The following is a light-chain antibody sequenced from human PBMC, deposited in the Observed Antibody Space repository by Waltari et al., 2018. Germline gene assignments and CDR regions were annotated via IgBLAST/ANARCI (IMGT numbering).Light chain of an antibody. CDR2: GAS. CDR3: QQYGSSPPT. CDR1: QSVSSCC. V-gene: IGKV3-20*01. J-gene: IGKJ1*01. Sequence: SSIQSVSSCCFACYQQKPVQAPRLLIYGASSRATGIPDRFSGSDSVTDFTLTISRLEPEDFAVYYCQQYGSSPPTFGQGTRVEIK.